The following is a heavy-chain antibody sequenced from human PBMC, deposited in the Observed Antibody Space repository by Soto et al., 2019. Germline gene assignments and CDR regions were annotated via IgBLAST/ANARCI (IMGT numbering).Heavy chain of an antibody. CDR3: ALNRRVRGVIIRFFGY. CDR2: ISGSGGRT. D-gene: IGHD3-10*01. Sequence: GGSLRLSCAASGFTFSSYAMSWVRQAPGKGLEWVSAISGSGGRTYYADSVKGRFTISRDNSKNTLYLQMNSLRAEDTAVYYCALNRRVRGVIIRFFGYWGQGTLVTVSS. J-gene: IGHJ4*02. V-gene: IGHV3-23*01. CDR1: GFTFSSYA.